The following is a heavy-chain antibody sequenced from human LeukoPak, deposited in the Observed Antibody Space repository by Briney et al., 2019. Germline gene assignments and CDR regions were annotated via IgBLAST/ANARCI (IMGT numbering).Heavy chain of an antibody. CDR1: GYSISSGYY. Sequence: PSETLSLTCAVSGYSISSGYYWGWIRQPPGKGLEWIGSIYHSGSTYYNPSLKSRVTISVDTSKNQFSLKLSSVTAADTAVYYCARAPWAVAGFHGAFDIWGQGTMVTVSS. CDR2: IYHSGST. J-gene: IGHJ3*02. D-gene: IGHD6-19*01. V-gene: IGHV4-38-2*01. CDR3: ARAPWAVAGFHGAFDI.